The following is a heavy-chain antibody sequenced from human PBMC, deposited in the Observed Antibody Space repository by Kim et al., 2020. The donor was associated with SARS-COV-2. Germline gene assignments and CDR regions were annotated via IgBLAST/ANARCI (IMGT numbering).Heavy chain of an antibody. V-gene: IGHV3-74*01. CDR3: VRDLDWILYDY. Sequence: TTIYADSGTRRFTISRDTAKKTLYLQMNSLRAEDTAVYYCVRDLDWILYDYCGLGTLVTVSS. D-gene: IGHD3-3*01. J-gene: IGHJ4*02. CDR2: TT.